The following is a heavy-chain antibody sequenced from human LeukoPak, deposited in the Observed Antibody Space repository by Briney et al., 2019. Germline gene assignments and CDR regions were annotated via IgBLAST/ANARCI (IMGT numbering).Heavy chain of an antibody. CDR2: IIPIFGTA. V-gene: IGHV1-69*13. J-gene: IGHJ3*02. CDR1: GGTFSSYA. CDR3: ARDLGGAKEAAAGLDAFDI. D-gene: IGHD6-13*01. Sequence: SVEVSCKASGGTFSSYAISWVRQAPGQGLEWMGGIIPIFGTANYAQKFQGRVTITADESTSTAYMELSSLRSEDTAVYYCARDLGGAKEAAAGLDAFDIWGQGTMVTVSS.